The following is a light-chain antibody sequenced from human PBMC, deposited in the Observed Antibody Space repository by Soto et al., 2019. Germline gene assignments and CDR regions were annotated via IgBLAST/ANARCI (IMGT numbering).Light chain of an antibody. Sequence: EIVMTQSPATLSVSPGERATLSCRASQSVSSNLAWYQQKPGQAPRLLIYAASRRATGIPDRFSGSGSGTDFTLTISRLEPEDFAVYYCQQYGSSVFNFGPGTKVDI. CDR1: QSVSSN. V-gene: IGKV3-20*01. J-gene: IGKJ3*01. CDR2: AAS. CDR3: QQYGSSVFN.